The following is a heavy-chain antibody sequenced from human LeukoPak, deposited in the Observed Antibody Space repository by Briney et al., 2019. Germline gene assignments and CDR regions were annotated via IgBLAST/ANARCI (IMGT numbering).Heavy chain of an antibody. D-gene: IGHD3-3*02. V-gene: IGHV4-34*01. CDR3: ARVLAADS. CDR1: GGSFSGYY. CDR2: INHSGST. J-gene: IGHJ4*02. Sequence: SETLSLTCAVYGGSFSGYYWSWIRQPPGKGREWIGEINHSGSTNYNPSRKSRVTISVDTSKNQFSLKLSSVPAADTAVYYCARVLAADSWAQGTLVTVSS.